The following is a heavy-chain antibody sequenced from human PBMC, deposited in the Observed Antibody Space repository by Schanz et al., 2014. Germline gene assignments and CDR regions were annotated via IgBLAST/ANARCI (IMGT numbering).Heavy chain of an antibody. CDR2: INSVGSNT. CDR3: ARKVVATIGGYYDN. D-gene: IGHD5-12*01. V-gene: IGHV3-74*01. J-gene: IGHJ4*02. CDR1: GFTFSSHW. Sequence: EVQLVQSGEGLVQPGGSLRLSCAASGFTFSSHWMHWVRQDPGKGLVWVARINSVGSNTDYADSVTGRFTISRDNAENTLFLQMNSLRAEDTAVYYCARKVVATIGGYYDNWGQGTLVTVSS.